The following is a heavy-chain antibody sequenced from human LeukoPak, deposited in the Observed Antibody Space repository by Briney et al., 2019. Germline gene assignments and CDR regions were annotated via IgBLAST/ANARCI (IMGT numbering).Heavy chain of an antibody. CDR3: ARDALGGRTKFDS. CDR1: GFTFSSHW. Sequence: PGGSLRLSCVASGFTFSSHWMHWVRQVPGKGLMWVSRINGDGSRIHYADSVKDRSTFSRDNAKNTLYLQMNSLRGDDTAIYYCARDALGGRTKFDSWGQGSLVTVSS. CDR2: INGDGSRI. J-gene: IGHJ4*02. D-gene: IGHD3-16*01. V-gene: IGHV3-74*01.